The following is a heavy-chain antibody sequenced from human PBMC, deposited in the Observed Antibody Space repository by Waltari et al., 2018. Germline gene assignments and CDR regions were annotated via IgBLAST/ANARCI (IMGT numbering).Heavy chain of an antibody. D-gene: IGHD6-19*01. CDR1: GYTFTSYD. CDR2: MNPNSGNT. V-gene: IGHV1-8*03. Sequence: QVQLVQSGAEVKKPGASVKVSCKASGYTFTSYDINCVRQATGQGLEWMGWMNPNSGNTGYAQKFQGRVTITRNTSISTAYMELSSLRSEDTAVYYCARGMEEGGWVEYYHYYYMDVWGKGTTVTVSS. J-gene: IGHJ6*03. CDR3: ARGMEEGGWVEYYHYYYMDV.